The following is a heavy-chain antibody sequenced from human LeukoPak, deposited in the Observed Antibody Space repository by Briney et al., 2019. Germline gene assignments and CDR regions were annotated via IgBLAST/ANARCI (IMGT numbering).Heavy chain of an antibody. CDR2: ISGSGGGT. V-gene: IGHV3-23*01. Sequence: GGSLRLSCAASGFTFSSYAMSWVRQAPGKGLEWVSAISGSGGGTYYADSVKGRFTISRDNSKNTLYLQMNSLRAEDTAVYYCAKELGSGSYIEWNYFDYWGQGTLVTVSS. J-gene: IGHJ4*02. CDR3: AKELGSGSYIEWNYFDY. CDR1: GFTFSSYA. D-gene: IGHD1-26*01.